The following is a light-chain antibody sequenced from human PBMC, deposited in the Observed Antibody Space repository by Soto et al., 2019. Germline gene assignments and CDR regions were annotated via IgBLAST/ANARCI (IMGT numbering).Light chain of an antibody. CDR3: ETWDSNTRV. CDR1: SGHSKSI. Sequence: QSVLTQSSSASASLGSSVKVTCTLSSGHSKSIIAWHQQQPGKAPRYLMKIERSGSYKRGGGVPDRFSGSSSGADRDLTISNLQSDDEADYYCETWDSNTRVFGGGTKLTVL. V-gene: IGLV4-60*03. CDR2: IERSGSY. J-gene: IGLJ3*02.